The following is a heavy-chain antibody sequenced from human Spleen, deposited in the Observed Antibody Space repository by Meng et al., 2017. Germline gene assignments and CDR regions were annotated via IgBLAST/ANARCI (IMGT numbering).Heavy chain of an antibody. D-gene: IGHD1-1*01. CDR2: IIPIFGTT. CDR3: ARGGRQLEYYYYGMDV. J-gene: IGHJ6*02. Sequence: SVKVSCKASGGTFNNYAISWVRQAPGQGLEWMGGIIPIFGTTNYAQKFLGRVTITTDESTTTAYMELSSLRSDDTAVYYCARGGRQLEYYYYGMDVWGQGNTVTVSS. CDR1: GGTFNNYA. V-gene: IGHV1-69*05.